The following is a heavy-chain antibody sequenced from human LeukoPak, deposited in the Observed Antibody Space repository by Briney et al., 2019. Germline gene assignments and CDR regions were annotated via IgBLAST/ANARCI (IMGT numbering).Heavy chain of an antibody. Sequence: GASVKVSCKASGYTLTNYDINWVRQATGQGLEWMGYMNPNSGNTGYAQRFQGRITMTRSTSISTAYMELSSLTSEDTAVYYCARVSLYSGYESDYWGQGTLVTVSS. V-gene: IGHV1-8*01. J-gene: IGHJ4*02. CDR2: MNPNSGNT. D-gene: IGHD5-12*01. CDR1: GYTLTNYD. CDR3: ARVSLYSGYESDY.